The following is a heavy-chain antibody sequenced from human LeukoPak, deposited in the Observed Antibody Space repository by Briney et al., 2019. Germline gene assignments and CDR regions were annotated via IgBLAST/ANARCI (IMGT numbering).Heavy chain of an antibody. J-gene: IGHJ4*02. CDR1: GGSISSYY. D-gene: IGHD3-16*02. Sequence: PSETLSLTCTVSGGSISSYYWSWIRQPAGKGLGWIGRIYTSGSTNYNPSLKSRVTMSVDTSKNQFSLKLSSVTAADTAVYYCAREGVWGSYRYWGQGTLVTVSS. CDR2: IYTSGST. CDR3: AREGVWGSYRY. V-gene: IGHV4-4*07.